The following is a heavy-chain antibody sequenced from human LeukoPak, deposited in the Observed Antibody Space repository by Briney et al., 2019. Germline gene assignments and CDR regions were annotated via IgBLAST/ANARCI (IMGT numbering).Heavy chain of an antibody. CDR3: ASDTVDTAVGIDY. D-gene: IGHD5-18*01. CDR1: GFTFSRHW. J-gene: IGHJ4*02. Sequence: PGGSLRLSCAASGFTFSRHWMHWVRQAPGKGLVWVSRSNSDGSSRDYADSVKGRFTISRGNAKNTLYLQMNSLRAEDTAVYYCASDTVDTAVGIDYWGQGTLVTVSS. V-gene: IGHV3-74*01. CDR2: SNSDGSSR.